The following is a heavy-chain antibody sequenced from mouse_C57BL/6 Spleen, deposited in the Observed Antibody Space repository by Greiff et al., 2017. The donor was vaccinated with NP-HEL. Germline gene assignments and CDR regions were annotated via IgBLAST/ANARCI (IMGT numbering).Heavy chain of an antibody. V-gene: IGHV1-82*01. J-gene: IGHJ1*03. D-gene: IGHD1-1*01. CDR3: ARRGITTVANWYFDV. Sequence: VKLMESGPELVKPGASVKISCKASGYAFSSSWMNWVKQRPGKGLEWIGRIYPGDGDTNYNGKFKGKATLTADKSSSTAYMQLSSLTSEDSAVYFCARRGITTVANWYFDVWGTGTTVTVSS. CDR2: IYPGDGDT. CDR1: GYAFSSSW.